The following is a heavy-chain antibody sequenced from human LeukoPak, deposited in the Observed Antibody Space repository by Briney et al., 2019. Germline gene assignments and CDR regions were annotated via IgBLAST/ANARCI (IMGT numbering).Heavy chain of an antibody. V-gene: IGHV3-48*04. Sequence: SGGSLRLSCAASGFTVSSYSMNWVRQTPGKGLEWVSYTSSSGNTIYYADSVKGRFTISRDNAKNSLYLQMNSLRAEDTAVYYCARGGGYYGSGSLHYYYYGMDVWGQGTTVTVSS. D-gene: IGHD3-10*01. J-gene: IGHJ6*02. CDR3: ARGGGYYGSGSLHYYYYGMDV. CDR1: GFTVSSYS. CDR2: TSSSGNTI.